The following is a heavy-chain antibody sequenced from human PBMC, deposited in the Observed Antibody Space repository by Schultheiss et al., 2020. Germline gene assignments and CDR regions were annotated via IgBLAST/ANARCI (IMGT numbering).Heavy chain of an antibody. V-gene: IGHV3-30*07. J-gene: IGHJ4*02. CDR3: ARDKGRNGDYSQDIDY. CDR2: ISNERSNK. CDR1: GFNINIYA. D-gene: IGHD4-17*01. Sequence: GGSLRLSCAASGFNINIYAIHWVRQAPGKGLEWVAVISNERSNKYYADSVKGRFTISRDNSQNTLYLQMNSLRAEDTAVYYCARDKGRNGDYSQDIDYWGQGTLVTVSS.